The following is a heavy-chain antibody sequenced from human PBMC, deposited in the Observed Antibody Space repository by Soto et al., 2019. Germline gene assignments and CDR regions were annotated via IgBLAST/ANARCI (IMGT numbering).Heavy chain of an antibody. D-gene: IGHD6-13*01. J-gene: IGHJ4*02. Sequence: QAGGSLRLSCAASGFTFSSYWMSWVRQAPGKGLEWVANIRQDGSEKYYVDSVKGRFTISRDNAKNSLYLQMNSLRAEDTAVYYCARVEGYSSSWYYFDYWGQGTLVTVSS. V-gene: IGHV3-7*01. CDR1: GFTFSSYW. CDR2: IRQDGSEK. CDR3: ARVEGYSSSWYYFDY.